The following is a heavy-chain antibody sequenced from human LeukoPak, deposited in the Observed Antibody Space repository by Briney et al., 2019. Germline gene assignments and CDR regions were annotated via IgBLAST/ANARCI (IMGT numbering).Heavy chain of an antibody. Sequence: PGGSLRLSCAASGLTFSGSAMHWVRQAAGKGREGVGRIRSKANSYATAYAASVKGRFTISRDDSKNTAYPQLNSLNPEDKAVYYCTGEQWPAQEYYYYMDVWGKGTTVTISS. J-gene: IGHJ6*03. CDR1: GLTFSGSA. CDR2: IRSKANSYAT. CDR3: TGEQWPAQEYYYYMDV. D-gene: IGHD6-19*01. V-gene: IGHV3-73*01.